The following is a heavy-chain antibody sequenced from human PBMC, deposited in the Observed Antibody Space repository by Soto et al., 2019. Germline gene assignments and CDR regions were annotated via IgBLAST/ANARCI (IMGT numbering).Heavy chain of an antibody. CDR1: GFDFTYYA. J-gene: IGHJ4*02. V-gene: IGHV3-30*03. CDR2: MSSDGSKI. D-gene: IGHD1-26*01. Sequence: QVQLVESGGGEVQPGESLRLSCVASGFDFTYYAMHWVRQAPGKGLESVAVMSSDGSKIHHTDSVKGRFTIYRDNSKKTLYLQMNSLRKEDTAVYFCARDEGVGGTLGLFDSWGQGTLVCVSS. CDR3: ARDEGVGGTLGLFDS.